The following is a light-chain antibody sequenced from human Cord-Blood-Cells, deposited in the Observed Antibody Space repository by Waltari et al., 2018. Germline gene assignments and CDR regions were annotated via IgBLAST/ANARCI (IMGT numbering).Light chain of an antibody. CDR1: QSISSW. Sequence: DIQMTQSPSTLSASVGDRVTITCRASQSISSWLAWYQQKPGKAPKLLIYDASSLESGVPSWFSGSGSGTEFTLTISSLQPDDFATYYCQQYNSYPYTCGQGTKLEIK. J-gene: IGKJ2*01. CDR3: QQYNSYPYT. V-gene: IGKV1-5*01. CDR2: DAS.